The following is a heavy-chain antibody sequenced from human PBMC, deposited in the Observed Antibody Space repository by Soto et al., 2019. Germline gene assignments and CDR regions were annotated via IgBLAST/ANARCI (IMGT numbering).Heavy chain of an antibody. Sequence: LSLTCTVSGGSISSYYWSWIRQPPGKGLGWIGYIYYSGSTNYNPSLKSRVTISVDTSKNQFSLKLSSVTAADTAVYYCARAVGPDFDYWGQGTLVTVSS. J-gene: IGHJ4*02. V-gene: IGHV4-59*01. CDR1: GGSISSYY. CDR3: ARAVGPDFDY. CDR2: IYYSGST.